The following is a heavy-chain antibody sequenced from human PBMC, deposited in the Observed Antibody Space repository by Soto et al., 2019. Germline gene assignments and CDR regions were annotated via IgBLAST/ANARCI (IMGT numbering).Heavy chain of an antibody. CDR3: ATVGIAARPDDY. D-gene: IGHD6-6*01. V-gene: IGHV1-24*01. CDR2: FDPEDGET. Sequence: ASVKVSCKVSGYTLTELSMHWVRQAPGKGLEWMGGFDPEDGETIYAQKFQGRVTMTEDTSTDTAYMELSSLRSEDTAVYYCATVGIAARPDDYWGQGTLVTVSS. CDR1: GYTLTELS. J-gene: IGHJ4*02.